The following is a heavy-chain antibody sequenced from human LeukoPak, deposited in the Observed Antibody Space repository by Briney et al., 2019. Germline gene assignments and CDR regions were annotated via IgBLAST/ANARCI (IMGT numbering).Heavy chain of an antibody. CDR3: AKDLGVGAYLLFDYVSSAFDH. J-gene: IGHJ4*02. Sequence: PGGSLRLSCAASGFTFNNYYMNWVRQASGKGLEWVSYISSGSSTIYYADSVKGRFTISRDNAKNSLYLQMNSLRAEDTAVYYCAKDLGVGAYLLFDYVSSAFDHWGQGTLVTVSS. D-gene: IGHD2/OR15-2a*01. CDR1: GFTFNNYY. CDR2: ISSGSSTI. V-gene: IGHV3-48*01.